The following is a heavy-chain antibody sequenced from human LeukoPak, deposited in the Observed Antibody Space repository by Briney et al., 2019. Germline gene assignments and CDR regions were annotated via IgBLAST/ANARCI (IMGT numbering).Heavy chain of an antibody. CDR1: SVSISSGDYY. J-gene: IGHJ4*02. Sequence: PSETLSLTCTVSSVSISSGDYYWSWIRQPPGKGLEWIGYIYYSGSTNYNPSLKSRVTISVDTSKNQFSLNLRSATAADTAVYYCARGMTTSPGWGQGTLVTVSS. CDR3: ARGMTTSPG. V-gene: IGHV4-61*08. CDR2: IYYSGST. D-gene: IGHD4-17*01.